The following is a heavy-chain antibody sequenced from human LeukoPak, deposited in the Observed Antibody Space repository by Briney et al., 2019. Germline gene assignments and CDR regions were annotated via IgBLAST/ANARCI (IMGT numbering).Heavy chain of an antibody. CDR2: INPSGGST. CDR1: RYTFSSYY. CDR3: AREGTAGFDY. J-gene: IGHJ4*02. D-gene: IGHD2-21*02. V-gene: IGHV1-46*01. Sequence: GASVKVSCKASRYTFSSYYMHWVRQAPGQGLEWMGIINPSGGSTSYAQKFQGRVTMTRGTSTRTVYMALSSLRSEDTAVYYCAREGTAGFDYWGQGTLVTVSS.